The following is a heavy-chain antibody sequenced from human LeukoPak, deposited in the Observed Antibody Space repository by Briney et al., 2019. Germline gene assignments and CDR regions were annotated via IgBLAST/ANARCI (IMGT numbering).Heavy chain of an antibody. D-gene: IGHD3-10*01. CDR3: ARSYDTNNRQRFDY. V-gene: IGHV4-59*08. J-gene: IGHJ4*02. CDR2: MYYTESP. CDR1: GASIRSYY. Sequence: SETLSLTCTVSGASIRSYYWSWIRQPPGKGLEWIAYMYYTESPNYNPSLKSRVSMSGDSSRNQFSLKLNSLTAADTGVYYCARSYDTNNRQRFDYWGQGILVTVSP.